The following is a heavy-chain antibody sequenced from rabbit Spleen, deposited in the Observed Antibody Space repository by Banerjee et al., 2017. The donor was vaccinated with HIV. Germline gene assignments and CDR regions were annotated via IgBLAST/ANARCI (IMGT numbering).Heavy chain of an antibody. J-gene: IGHJ4*01. CDR2: IGSGGGT. D-gene: IGHD4-1*01. CDR3: ARDLAGIIGWNFGL. CDR1: GFIFSSTYW. V-gene: IGHV1S45*01. Sequence: QQQLVESGGGLVQPGGSLKLSCKASGFIFSSTYWMTWVRQAPGRGLEWIGYIGSGGGTYYASWVNGRFTISKTSSTTVTLQMTSLTAADTATYFCARDLAGIIGWNFGLWGPGTLVTVS.